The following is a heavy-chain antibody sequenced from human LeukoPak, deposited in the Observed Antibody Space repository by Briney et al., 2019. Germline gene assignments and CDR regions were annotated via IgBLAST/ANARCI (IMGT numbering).Heavy chain of an antibody. V-gene: IGHV1-2*02. CDR3: ARADRLHGGPYLIGP. CDR2: INPNSGGT. CDR1: GYSFTDYY. J-gene: IGHJ5*02. Sequence: APVKVSCKTSGYSFTDYYMHWVRQAPGQGLEWMGWINPNSGGTSSAQKFQGRITMTRDTSITTVYMEVSWLTSDDTAIYYCARADRLHGGPYLIGPWGQGTLVTVSS. D-gene: IGHD3-16*01.